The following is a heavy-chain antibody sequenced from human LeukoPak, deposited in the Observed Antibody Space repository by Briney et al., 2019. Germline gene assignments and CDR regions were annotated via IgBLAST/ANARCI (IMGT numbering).Heavy chain of an antibody. V-gene: IGHV1-18*04. J-gene: IGHJ5*02. Sequence: ASVKVSCKASGYTFNGHYMHWVRQAPGQGLEWMGWISAYNGNTNYAQKLQGRVTMTTDTSTSTAYMELRSLRSDDTAVYYCARDPALAAAAGINWFDPWGQGTLVTVSS. CDR3: ARDPALAAAAGINWFDP. CDR1: GYTFNGHY. CDR2: ISAYNGNT. D-gene: IGHD6-13*01.